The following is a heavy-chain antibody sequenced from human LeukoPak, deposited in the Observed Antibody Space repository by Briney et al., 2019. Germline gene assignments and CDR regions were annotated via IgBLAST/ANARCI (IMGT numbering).Heavy chain of an antibody. CDR1: GFTVNSND. D-gene: IGHD3-22*01. CDR3: AIRYDTSSGLGY. CDR2: IYSGGST. Sequence: PGGSLRLSCAASGFTVNSNDMSWVRQAPGKGLEWVAVIYSGGSTYYADSVKGRFTISRDDSKNTLFLQMNSLKTEDTAVYFCAIRYDTSSGLGYWGQGTLVTVSS. J-gene: IGHJ4*02. V-gene: IGHV3-66*01.